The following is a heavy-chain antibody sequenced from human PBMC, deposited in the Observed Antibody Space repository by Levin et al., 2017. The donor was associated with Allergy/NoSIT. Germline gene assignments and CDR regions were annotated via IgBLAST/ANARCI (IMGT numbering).Heavy chain of an antibody. Sequence: SQTLSLTCTVSGGSLSSSSYYWGWIRQPPGKGLEWIGSIYYSGSTYYNPSLKNRVTISVDTPKNQFTLKLRAVSAADTAVYDCARPWGYSGGAGRSDAFDIWGQGTMVTVSS. J-gene: IGHJ3*02. V-gene: IGHV4-39*01. CDR3: ARPWGYSGGAGRSDAFDI. CDR1: GGSLSSSSYY. D-gene: IGHD1-26*01. CDR2: IYYSGST.